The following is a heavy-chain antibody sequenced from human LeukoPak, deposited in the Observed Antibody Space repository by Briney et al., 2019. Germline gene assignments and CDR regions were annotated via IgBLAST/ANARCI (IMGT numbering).Heavy chain of an antibody. CDR1: GGSFSGYY. D-gene: IGHD3-3*01. CDR2: IYYSGST. CDR3: ARVMYYDFWSGYGGDY. V-gene: IGHV4-34*01. J-gene: IGHJ4*02. Sequence: SETLSLTCAVYGGSFSGYYWSWIRQPPGKGLEWIGSIYYSGSTYYNPSLKSRVTISVDTSKNQFSLKLSSVTAADTAVYYCARVMYYDFWSGYGGDYWGQGTLVTVSS.